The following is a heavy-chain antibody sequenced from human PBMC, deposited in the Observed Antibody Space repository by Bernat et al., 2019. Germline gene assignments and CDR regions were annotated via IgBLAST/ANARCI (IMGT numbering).Heavy chain of an antibody. V-gene: IGHV3-30*18. D-gene: IGHD2-2*01. Sequence: QVQLVESGGGVVQPGRSLRLSCAASGFTFSSYGMHWVRQAPGKGLEWVAVISYDGSNKYYADSVKGRFTISRDNSKNKLYLQMNSLRAEDTAVYYCAKGSIHVRYYYGMDVWGQGTTVTVSS. CDR2: ISYDGSNK. CDR1: GFTFSSYG. CDR3: AKGSIHVRYYYGMDV. J-gene: IGHJ6*02.